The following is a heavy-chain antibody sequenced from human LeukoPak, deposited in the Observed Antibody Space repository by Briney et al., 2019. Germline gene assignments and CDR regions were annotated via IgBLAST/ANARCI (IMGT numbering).Heavy chain of an antibody. CDR3: ARVTTGFVWYLDH. J-gene: IGHJ4*02. Sequence: PSETLSLTCAVYGGSFSGYYWSWIRQPPGKGLEWIGEINHSGSTNYNPSLKSRVTISVDTSKNQFSLKLSSVTAADTAVYYCARVTTGFVWYLDHWGQGTLVTVSS. CDR2: INHSGST. V-gene: IGHV4-34*01. D-gene: IGHD1-1*01. CDR1: GGSFSGYY.